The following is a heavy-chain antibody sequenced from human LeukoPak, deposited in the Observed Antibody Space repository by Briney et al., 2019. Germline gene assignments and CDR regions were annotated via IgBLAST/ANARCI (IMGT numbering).Heavy chain of an antibody. CDR1: GGSISSSSYF. D-gene: IGHD6-19*01. V-gene: IGHV4-39*01. J-gene: IGHJ4*02. CDR2: IYYSGST. Sequence: SQTLSLTCTVSGGSISSSSYFWGWIRQPPGKGLEWIGSIYYSGSTYYNPSLKSRVTISVDTSKNQFSLKLSSVTAADTAVYYCARRASGWVVDYWGQGTLVTVSS. CDR3: ARRASGWVVDY.